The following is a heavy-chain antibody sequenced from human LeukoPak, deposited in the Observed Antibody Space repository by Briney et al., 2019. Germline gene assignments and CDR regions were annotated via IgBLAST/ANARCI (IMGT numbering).Heavy chain of an antibody. CDR1: GGSISSYY. J-gene: IGHJ5*02. V-gene: IGHV4-59*01. CDR3: ARTTEDCSSTSCYQYWFDP. Sequence: SETLSLTCTVSGGSISSYYWSWIRQPPGKGLEWIGYIYYSGSTSYNPSLKSRVTISVDTSKNQISLKVRSVTAADTAVYYCARTTEDCSSTSCYQYWFDPWGQGTLVTVSS. D-gene: IGHD2-2*01. CDR2: IYYSGST.